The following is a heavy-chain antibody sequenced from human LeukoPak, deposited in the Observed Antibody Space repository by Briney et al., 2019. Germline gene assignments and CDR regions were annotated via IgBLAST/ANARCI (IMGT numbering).Heavy chain of an antibody. CDR1: GFTFSSYE. Sequence: QPGGSLRLSCAASGFTFSSYEMNWVRQAPGKGLECVSYFSSSGSTIYYADSVKGRFTISRDNAKNSLYLQMNSLRAEDTAVYYCARGNNYYDSSGYYYYFDYWGQGTLVTVSS. CDR3: ARGNNYYDSSGYYYYFDY. J-gene: IGHJ4*02. CDR2: FSSSGSTI. D-gene: IGHD3-22*01. V-gene: IGHV3-48*03.